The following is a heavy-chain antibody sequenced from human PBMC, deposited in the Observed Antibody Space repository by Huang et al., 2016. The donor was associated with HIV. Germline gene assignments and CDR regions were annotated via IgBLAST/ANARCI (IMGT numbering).Heavy chain of an antibody. D-gene: IGHD6-19*01. CDR1: GYIFSNYD. J-gene: IGHJ4*02. Sequence: QVQLVQSGPEVKKPGASVKVSCQTSGYIFSNYDINWVRQAPGQGLQWMGRLNHNSGKTAYGQNLQSRVTLARSTATGAAYMVMNSLTSQDTAVYYCARLTSGWYQDYWGQGTLVTVSS. V-gene: IGHV1-8*01. CDR3: ARLTSGWYQDY. CDR2: LNHNSGKT.